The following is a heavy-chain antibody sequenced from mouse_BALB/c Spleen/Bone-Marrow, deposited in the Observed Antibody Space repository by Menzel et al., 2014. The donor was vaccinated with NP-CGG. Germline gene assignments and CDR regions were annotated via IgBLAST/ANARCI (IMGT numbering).Heavy chain of an antibody. D-gene: IGHD1-1*01. J-gene: IGHJ3*01. Sequence: LQQSGGGLVQPGASLKLSCAASGFNFGSYTMSWVSQTPEKRLVWVAYISNGGGSIYYPDTVKGRFTISRDNDKNTLYLQMSSLKSEDTAMYYCASHYYDSSPFAFWGQGTLVTVSA. V-gene: IGHV5-12-2*01. CDR3: ASHYYDSSPFAF. CDR2: ISNGGGSI. CDR1: GFNFGSYT.